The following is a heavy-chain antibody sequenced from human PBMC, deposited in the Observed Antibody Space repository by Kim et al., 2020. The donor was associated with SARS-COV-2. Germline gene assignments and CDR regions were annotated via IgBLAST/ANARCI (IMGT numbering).Heavy chain of an antibody. CDR1: GGSVSSGSYY. D-gene: IGHD2-21*02. CDR2: IYYSGST. Sequence: SETLSLTCTVSGGSVSSGSYYWSWIRQPPGKGLEWIGYIYYSGSTNYNPSLKSRVTISVDTSKNQFSLKLSSVTAADTAVYYCARELCGGDCYSIDNWFDPWGQGTLVTVSS. CDR3: ARELCGGDCYSIDNWFDP. V-gene: IGHV4-61*01. J-gene: IGHJ5*02.